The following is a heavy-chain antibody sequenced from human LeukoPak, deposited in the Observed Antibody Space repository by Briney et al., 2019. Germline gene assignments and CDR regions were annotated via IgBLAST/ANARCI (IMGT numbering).Heavy chain of an antibody. CDR2: IWYDGSNK. J-gene: IGHJ4*02. CDR3: AKGNWNDPFDY. V-gene: IGHV3-33*06. CDR1: GFTFSSYG. D-gene: IGHD1-1*01. Sequence: PGGSLRLSCAASGFTFSSYGMHWVRQAPGKGLEWVAVIWYDGSNKYYADSVKGRFTISRDNSKNTLYLQMNSLRAEDTAVYYCAKGNWNDPFDYWGQGTLVTVSS.